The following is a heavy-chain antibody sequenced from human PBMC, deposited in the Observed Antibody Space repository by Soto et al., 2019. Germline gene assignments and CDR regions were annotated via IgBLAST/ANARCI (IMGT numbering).Heavy chain of an antibody. CDR3: ARDKKPFNWSPSILKSYYYGMDV. CDR1: GFTFRTFA. D-gene: IGHD1-1*01. V-gene: IGHV3-30-3*01. J-gene: IGHJ6*02. Sequence: PGGSLRLSCAASGFTFRTFAMHWVRQAPGKGLEWVAVISNDGSIKYFLDSVKGRFTIPRDNSNNTLSLQMDSLRAEDTAVYYCARDKKPFNWSPSILKSYYYGMDVWGQGTTVTVSS. CDR2: ISNDGSIK.